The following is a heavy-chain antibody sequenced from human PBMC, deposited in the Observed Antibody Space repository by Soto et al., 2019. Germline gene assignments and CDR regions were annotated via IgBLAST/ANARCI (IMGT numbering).Heavy chain of an antibody. V-gene: IGHV1-18*01. CDR1: GYTFTSYG. J-gene: IGHJ5*02. Sequence: ASLKVSCKASGYTFTSYGISWVRQAPGQGLEWMGWISAYNGNTNYAQKLQGRVTMTADTSTSTAYMELRSLRSDDTAVYYCARDKDPPAVWFDPWGQGTLVNVSS. CDR2: ISAYNGNT. CDR3: ARDKDPPAVWFDP. D-gene: IGHD2-2*01.